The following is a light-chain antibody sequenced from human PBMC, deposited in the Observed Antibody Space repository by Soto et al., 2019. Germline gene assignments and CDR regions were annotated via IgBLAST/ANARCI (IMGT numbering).Light chain of an antibody. J-gene: IGKJ4*01. Sequence: EIVLTQSPATLSLSPGERATLSCRASQSVSSYLAWYQQKPGQAPRLLIYDASNRATGIPARFSGSGSGTDFARTISSLEPEGFAFYYCQQRSNWPTFGGGTKVEIK. CDR2: DAS. V-gene: IGKV3-11*01. CDR3: QQRSNWPT. CDR1: QSVSSY.